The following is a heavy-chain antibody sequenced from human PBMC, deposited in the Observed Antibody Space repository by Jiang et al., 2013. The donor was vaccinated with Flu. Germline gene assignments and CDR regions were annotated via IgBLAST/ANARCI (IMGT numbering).Heavy chain of an antibody. CDR2: IIPIFGTA. V-gene: IGHV1-69*01. Sequence: GAEVKKPGSSVKVSCKASGGTFSSYAISWVRQAPGQGLEWMGGIIPIFGTANYAQKFQGRVTITADESTSTAYMELSSLRSEDTAVYYCAVMGRDGYNVPYYYYMDVWGKGTTVTVSS. CDR3: AVMGRDGYNVPYYYYMDV. D-gene: IGHD5-24*01. CDR1: GGTFSSYA. J-gene: IGHJ6*03.